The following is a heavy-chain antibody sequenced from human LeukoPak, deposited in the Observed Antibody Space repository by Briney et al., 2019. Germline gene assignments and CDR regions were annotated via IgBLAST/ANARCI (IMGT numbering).Heavy chain of an antibody. CDR3: ARDRDPYFGGDCDDAFDI. D-gene: IGHD2-21*02. Sequence: GGSLRLSCAASGFTFSTYEMNWGRQAPGKGLEWVSYVNSRGATTYYADPVRGRFTIARDNAKNSLYLQMNSLRAEDTAIYYCARDRDPYFGGDCDDAFDIWGQGTMVTVSS. V-gene: IGHV3-48*03. CDR2: VNSRGATT. J-gene: IGHJ3*02. CDR1: GFTFSTYE.